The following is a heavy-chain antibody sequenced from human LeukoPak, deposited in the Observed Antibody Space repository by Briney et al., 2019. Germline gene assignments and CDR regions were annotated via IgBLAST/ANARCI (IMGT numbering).Heavy chain of an antibody. CDR3: ARGTTEAAGIFDC. D-gene: IGHD6-13*01. CDR2: IYSSRST. CDR1: GGSISSYY. Sequence: PSETLSLTCSVSGGSISSYYWSWVRQPAGKGLEWIGRIYSSRSTNYNPSLNSRVTMSVDTSNNQFSLRLTSVTAADTAVYYCARGTTEAAGIFDCWGQGTLVTVSS. J-gene: IGHJ4*02. V-gene: IGHV4-4*07.